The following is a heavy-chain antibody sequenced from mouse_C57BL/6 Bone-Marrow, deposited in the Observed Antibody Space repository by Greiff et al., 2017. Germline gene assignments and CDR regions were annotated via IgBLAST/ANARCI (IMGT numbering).Heavy chain of an antibody. J-gene: IGHJ3*01. CDR3: ARGWLLRGAY. CDR1: GFTFSSYA. CDR2: ISDGGSYT. Sequence: EVMLVESGGGLVKPGGSLKLSCAASGFTFSSYAMSWVRQTPEKRLEWVATISDGGSYTSYPDNVKGRFTISRDNAENNLYLQMSHLKSEDTAMYYCARGWLLRGAYWGQGTLVTVSA. V-gene: IGHV5-4*03. D-gene: IGHD2-3*01.